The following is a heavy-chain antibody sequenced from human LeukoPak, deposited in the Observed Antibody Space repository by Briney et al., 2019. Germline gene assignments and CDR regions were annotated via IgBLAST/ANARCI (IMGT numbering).Heavy chain of an antibody. D-gene: IGHD4-23*01. V-gene: IGHV3-13*01. J-gene: IGHJ2*01. CDR3: AREGKDWYLDL. CDR2: IGTAGAT. Sequence: GRSLRLSCAASGFTFSNYDMHWVRQATGKGLEWVSNIGTAGATYYPGSVKGRFTISRENAKNSLYLQMNSLRAGDTAVYYCAREGKDWYLDLWGRGTLVIVSS. CDR1: GFTFSNYD.